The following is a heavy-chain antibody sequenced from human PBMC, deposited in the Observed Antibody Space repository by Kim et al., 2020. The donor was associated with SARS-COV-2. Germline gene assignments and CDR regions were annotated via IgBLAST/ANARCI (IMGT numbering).Heavy chain of an antibody. J-gene: IGHJ6*02. CDR1: GFTFSSYA. D-gene: IGHD6-19*01. Sequence: GGSLRLSCAASGFTFSSYAMSWVRQAPGKGLEWVSAISGSGGSTYYADSVKGRFTISRDNSKNTLYLQMNSLRAEDTAVYYCGAAVARQGIYYYYGMDVWGQGTTVTVSS. CDR3: GAAVARQGIYYYYGMDV. V-gene: IGHV3-23*01. CDR2: ISGSGGST.